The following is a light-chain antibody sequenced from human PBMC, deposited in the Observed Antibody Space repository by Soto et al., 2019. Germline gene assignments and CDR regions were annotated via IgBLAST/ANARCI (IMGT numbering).Light chain of an antibody. CDR2: KAS. J-gene: IGKJ1*01. CDR3: QQYYSYPWT. CDR1: QSISSW. V-gene: IGKV1-5*03. Sequence: DIQMTQSPSTLSASVGYRVTITCRASQSISSWLAWSQQKPGKVPNLLIYKASRLESGVPSRFSGSGSGTESTLTISSLQPDDCATSYGQQYYSYPWTFGQGTNVDIK.